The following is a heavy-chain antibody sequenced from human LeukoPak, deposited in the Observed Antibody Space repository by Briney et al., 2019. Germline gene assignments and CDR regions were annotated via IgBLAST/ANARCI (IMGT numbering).Heavy chain of an antibody. J-gene: IGHJ4*02. Sequence: PGVLLRLSHAVGGFTFTNSWMSSVRQAPGKGLEWVGRIKSKTDGGTIDYAAPVKGRFTISRDDSKKTLYLHMNSLKIEDTAVYYCTTDLTAPYWGQGTPVTVSS. CDR1: GFTFTNSW. CDR3: TTDLTAPY. D-gene: IGHD3-9*01. CDR2: IKSKTDGGTI. V-gene: IGHV3-15*01.